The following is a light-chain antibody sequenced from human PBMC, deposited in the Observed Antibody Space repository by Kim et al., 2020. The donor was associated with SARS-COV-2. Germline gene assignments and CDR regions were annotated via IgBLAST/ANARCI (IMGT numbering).Light chain of an antibody. V-gene: IGKV3-15*01. Sequence: EIVMTQSPATLSVSPGERATLSCRASQSVSSNLAWYQQKPGQAPRLLMHGASTRATDIPARFSGSGSGTEFTLTISSLQSEDFAVYYCQQYNYWPRTFGQGTKVDIK. CDR2: GAS. CDR1: QSVSSN. J-gene: IGKJ1*01. CDR3: QQYNYWPRT.